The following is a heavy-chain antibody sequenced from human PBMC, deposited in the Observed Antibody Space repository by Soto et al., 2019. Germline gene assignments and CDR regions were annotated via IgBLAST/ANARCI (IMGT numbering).Heavy chain of an antibody. CDR3: ARGEGARQQLVQSLYLDY. Sequence: ASETLSLTCAVYGGSFSGYYWSWIRQPPGKGLEWIGEINHSGSTNYNPSLKSRVTISVDTSKNQFSLKLSSVTAADTAVYYCARGEGARQQLVQSLYLDYWGQGTLVTVSS. J-gene: IGHJ4*02. V-gene: IGHV4-34*01. D-gene: IGHD6-13*01. CDR2: INHSGST. CDR1: GGSFSGYY.